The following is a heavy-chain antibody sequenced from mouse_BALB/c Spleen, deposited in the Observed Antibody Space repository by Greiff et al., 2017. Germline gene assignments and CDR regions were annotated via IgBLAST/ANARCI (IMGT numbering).Heavy chain of an antibody. CDR2: IDPENGDT. Sequence: EVQLQQSGAELVRSGASVKLSCTASGFNIKDYYMHWVKQRPEQGLEWIGWIDPENGDTEYAPKFQGKATMTADTSSNTAYLQLSSLTSEDTAVYYCNACPAWFAYWGQGTLVTVSA. CDR1: GFNIKDYY. J-gene: IGHJ3*01. V-gene: IGHV14-4*02. CDR3: NACPAWFAY.